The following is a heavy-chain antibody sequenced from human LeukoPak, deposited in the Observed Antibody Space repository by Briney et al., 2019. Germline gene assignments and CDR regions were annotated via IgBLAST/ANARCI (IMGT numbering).Heavy chain of an antibody. D-gene: IGHD3-3*01. CDR1: GGSMSSYY. J-gene: IGHJ6*03. CDR3: ARDSGIFGYPMDV. CDR2: IYFSGIT. Sequence: PSETLSLTCTVSGGSMSSYYWSWIRQPPGKGLEWIGYIYFSGITNYNPSLKSRVTISVDASKKQLSLKLSSVTAADTAVYYCARDSGIFGYPMDVWGKGTTVTVSS. V-gene: IGHV4-59*01.